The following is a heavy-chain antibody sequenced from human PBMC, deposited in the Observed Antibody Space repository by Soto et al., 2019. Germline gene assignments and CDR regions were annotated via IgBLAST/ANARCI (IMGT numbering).Heavy chain of an antibody. D-gene: IGHD2-21*02. Sequence: GSLRLSCAASGFTFSSYAMSWVRQAPGKGLEWVSAISGSGGSTYYADSVKGRFTISRDNSKNTLYLQMNSLRAEDTAVYYCAKDRVLGGGDCYWVRPLSCVGAFDIWGQGTMVTVSS. CDR1: GFTFSSYA. J-gene: IGHJ3*02. V-gene: IGHV3-23*01. CDR3: AKDRVLGGGDCYWVRPLSCVGAFDI. CDR2: ISGSGGST.